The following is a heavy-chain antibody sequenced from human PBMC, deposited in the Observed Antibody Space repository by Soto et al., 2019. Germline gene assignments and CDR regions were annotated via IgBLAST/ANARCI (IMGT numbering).Heavy chain of an antibody. CDR1: GFSLSTGGVG. V-gene: IGHV2-5*02. J-gene: IGHJ4*02. Sequence: HITLKESGPTLVKPTQTLTLTCTFPGFSLSTGGVGVGWIRQPPGKALEWLALLYWDDDKRYRPSLKSRPSITKDTSKNQVVLTMTNMDPVDTATYFCAHRRSGCTGSGFDNWGQGTLVTVSS. CDR2: LYWDDDK. CDR3: AHRRSGCTGSGFDN. D-gene: IGHD1-26*01.